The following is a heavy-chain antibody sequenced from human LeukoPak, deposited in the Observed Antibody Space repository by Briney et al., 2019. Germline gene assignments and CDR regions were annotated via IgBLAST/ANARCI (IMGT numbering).Heavy chain of an antibody. Sequence: GGSLRLSCAASGFTFSSYWMSWVRQAPGKGLEWVANIKQDGSEKYYVDSVKGRFTISRDNAKNSLYLQMNSLRAEDTAVYYCARVARGGKNAFDIWGQGTMVTVSS. CDR1: GFTFSSYW. CDR2: IKQDGSEK. CDR3: ARVARGGKNAFDI. V-gene: IGHV3-7*04. J-gene: IGHJ3*02. D-gene: IGHD2-15*01.